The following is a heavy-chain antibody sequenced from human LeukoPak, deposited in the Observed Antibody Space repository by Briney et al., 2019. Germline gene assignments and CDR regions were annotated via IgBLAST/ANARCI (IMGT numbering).Heavy chain of an antibody. V-gene: IGHV3-21*01. CDR2: ISSSSSYI. CDR1: GFTFSSYS. Sequence: AGGSLRLSCAASGFTFSSYSMNGLRQAPGKGLEWVSSISSSSSYIYYADSVKGRFTISRDNAKNSLYLQMNSLRAEDTAVYYCARAPARYCSSTSCYGFDPWGQGTLVTVSS. CDR3: ARAPARYCSSTSCYGFDP. J-gene: IGHJ5*02. D-gene: IGHD2-2*01.